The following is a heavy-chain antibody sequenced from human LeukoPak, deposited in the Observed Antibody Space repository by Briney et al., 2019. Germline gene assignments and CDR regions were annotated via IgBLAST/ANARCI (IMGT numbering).Heavy chain of an antibody. Sequence: EASVKVSCKSSGYSFPMYAINWVRQAPGQGLEWMGWINTNTGNPTYAQGFTGRFVFSLDTSVSTAYLQISSLKAEDTAVYYCARGFWGSFRPLYDWGQGTLVTVSS. V-gene: IGHV7-4-1*02. D-gene: IGHD3-16*02. CDR3: ARGFWGSFRPLYD. CDR2: INTNTGNP. J-gene: IGHJ4*02. CDR1: GYSFPMYA.